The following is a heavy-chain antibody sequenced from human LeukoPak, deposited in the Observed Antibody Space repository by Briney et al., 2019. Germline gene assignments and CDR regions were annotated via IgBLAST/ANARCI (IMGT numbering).Heavy chain of an antibody. CDR3: ARRGSYLDY. D-gene: IGHD1-26*01. V-gene: IGHV3-7*01. Sequence: GGSLRVSCAASGFTFSSYWMNWVRQAPGKGLEWVATIKEDGSEKYYVDSAKGRFTISRDNAKNSLYLQLNSMRAEDTAVYYCARRGSYLDYWGQGTLVTVSS. J-gene: IGHJ4*02. CDR1: GFTFSSYW. CDR2: IKEDGSEK.